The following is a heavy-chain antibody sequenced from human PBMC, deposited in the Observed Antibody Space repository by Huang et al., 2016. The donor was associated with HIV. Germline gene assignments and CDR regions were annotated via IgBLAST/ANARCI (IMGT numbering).Heavy chain of an antibody. D-gene: IGHD3-10*01. V-gene: IGHV4-39*02. CDR3: ARLPGSITMIRGVITDPY. CDR1: GGSIRSDNYY. J-gene: IGHJ4*02. Sequence: QLQLQESGPGLVKPSETLSLTCTVSGGSIRSDNYYWGWLRQPPGKGLEWIGSIYYSGSTYYNPSLKRRVTITVDTSKNHCSLRMRSVTAADTAVYYCARLPGSITMIRGVITDPYWGQGTLVTVSS. CDR2: IYYSGST.